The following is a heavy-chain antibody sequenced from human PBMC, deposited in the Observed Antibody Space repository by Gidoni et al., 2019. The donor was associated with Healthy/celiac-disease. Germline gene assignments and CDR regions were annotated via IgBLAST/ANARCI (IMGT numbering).Heavy chain of an antibody. Sequence: EVQLLESGGGLVQPGGSLRLSFASSGFTFSSYAMSWVRQAPGKGLEWVSAISGSGGSTYYADSVKGRFTISRDNSKNTLYLQMNSLRAEDTAVYYCAKGSSGYQHFDYWGQGTLVTVSS. CDR3: AKGSSGYQHFDY. D-gene: IGHD3-22*01. CDR2: ISGSGGST. V-gene: IGHV3-23*01. CDR1: GFTFSSYA. J-gene: IGHJ4*02.